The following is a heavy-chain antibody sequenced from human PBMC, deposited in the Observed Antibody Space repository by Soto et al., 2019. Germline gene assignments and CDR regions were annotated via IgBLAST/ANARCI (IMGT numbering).Heavy chain of an antibody. D-gene: IGHD6-13*01. CDR3: ARRQISPPTRGAASARGGMDC. CDR2: IWNDGNGY. CDR1: GFNFNNYG. J-gene: IGHJ6*02. V-gene: IGHV3-33*01. Sequence: GGSLRLSCAASGFNFNNYGMHWVRQAPGKGLEWVAVIWNDGNGYYYANSVKGRFTISRDNSKNTLYLQMSSLRAEDTAVYYCARRQISPPTRGAASARGGMDCSGQGTTVTVAS.